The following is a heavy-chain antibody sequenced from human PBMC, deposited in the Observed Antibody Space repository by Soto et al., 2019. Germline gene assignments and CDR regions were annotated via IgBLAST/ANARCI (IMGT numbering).Heavy chain of an antibody. CDR1: GYTVTSYG. V-gene: IGHV1-18*01. J-gene: IGHJ5*02. Sequence: QVQLVQSGGEVKKPGASVKVSCKDSGYTVTSYGISCVRQAPGQGLEWMGRISAYNGNTNYENKLQGRVTMTTDTSTSTAYMELRSLRSDDTAVYYCARVVGALGHWFDPWGQGTLVTVSS. CDR2: ISAYNGNT. D-gene: IGHD1-26*01. CDR3: ARVVGALGHWFDP.